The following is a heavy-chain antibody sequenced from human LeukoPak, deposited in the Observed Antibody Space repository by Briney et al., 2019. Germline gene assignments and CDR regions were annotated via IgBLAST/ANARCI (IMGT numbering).Heavy chain of an antibody. CDR2: ISAYNGNT. J-gene: IGHJ5*02. D-gene: IGHD3-22*01. Sequence: ASAKVSCKASGYTFTSYGISWVRQAPGQGLEWMGWISAYNGNTNYAQKLQGRVTMTTDTSTSTAYMGLRSLRSDDTAVYYCARLPDYYDSSWFDPWGQGTLVTVSS. CDR1: GYTFTSYG. CDR3: ARLPDYYDSSWFDP. V-gene: IGHV1-18*01.